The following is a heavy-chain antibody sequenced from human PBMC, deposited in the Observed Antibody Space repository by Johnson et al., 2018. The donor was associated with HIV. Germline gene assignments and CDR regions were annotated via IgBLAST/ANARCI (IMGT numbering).Heavy chain of an antibody. Sequence: VQLVESGGGLVQPGKSLRLSCEASGFTFNYYWMTWVRQAPGKGLEWVANINQDGGEKYYVDSVEGRFIISRDNAQNSLFLQMSSLRPEDTAIYYCARGQRATDIWGQGTMVTVSS. CDR3: ARGQRATDI. J-gene: IGHJ3*02. CDR2: INQDGGEK. V-gene: IGHV3-7*01. CDR1: GFTFNYYW.